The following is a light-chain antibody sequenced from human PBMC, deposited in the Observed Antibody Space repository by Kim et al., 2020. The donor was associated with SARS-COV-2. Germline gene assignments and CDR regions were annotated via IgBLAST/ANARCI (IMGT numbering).Light chain of an antibody. CDR1: RSLLHSNGNNY. CDR3: MQALQTPLT. V-gene: IGKV2-28*01. CDR2: LGS. Sequence: PAPISCRSTRSLLHSNGNNYFDWYLQKPGQAPQLLIYLGSNPASGVPDRFTSSGSGTDFTLKISRDEAEDVWVYYCMQALQTPLTFGGGTKVDI. J-gene: IGKJ4*01.